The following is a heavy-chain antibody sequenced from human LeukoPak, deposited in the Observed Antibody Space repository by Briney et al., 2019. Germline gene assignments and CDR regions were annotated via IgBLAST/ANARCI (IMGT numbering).Heavy chain of an antibody. D-gene: IGHD3-16*02. CDR3: ARGRHRSRLNYCYYGMDV. Sequence: SETLSLTCTVSGGSISSYYWSWIRQPPGKGLEWIGYIYYSGSTTYNPSRKSRVTISVDTSKNQFSLKLSSVTAADTAVYYCARGRHRSRLNYCYYGMDVWGQGTTVTVSS. CDR2: IYYSGST. J-gene: IGHJ6*02. CDR1: GGSISSYY. V-gene: IGHV4-59*01.